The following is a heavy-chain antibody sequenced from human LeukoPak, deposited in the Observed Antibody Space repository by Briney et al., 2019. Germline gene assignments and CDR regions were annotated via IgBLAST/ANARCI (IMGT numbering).Heavy chain of an antibody. D-gene: IGHD4-23*01. CDR1: GYTFTSSG. CDR2: ISPYNGNT. J-gene: IGHJ4*02. V-gene: IGHV1-18*01. Sequence: GASVKVSCKASGYTFTSSGITWVRQAPGQGLEWMGWISPYNGNTNYAQKLQGRVTMTTDTSTSTAYMELRSLRSDDTAVYYCARQGYGGNPQGAADYWGQGTLVAVSS. CDR3: ARQGYGGNPQGAADY.